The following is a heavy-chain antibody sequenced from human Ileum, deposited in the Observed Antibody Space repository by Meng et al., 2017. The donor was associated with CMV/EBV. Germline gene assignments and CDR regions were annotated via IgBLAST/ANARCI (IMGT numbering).Heavy chain of an antibody. D-gene: IGHD5-12*01. Sequence: GESLKISCVASGFSFSKHWMSWVRQAPGKGLEYLANINIYGSEKYYMDSVKGRFTISRDNAKNSLFLQMNSLRAEDTAVYYCVTDQDRLGGIWGQGTMVTVSS. J-gene: IGHJ3*02. CDR3: VTDQDRLGGI. CDR1: GFSFSKHW. CDR2: INIYGSEK. V-gene: IGHV3-7*01.